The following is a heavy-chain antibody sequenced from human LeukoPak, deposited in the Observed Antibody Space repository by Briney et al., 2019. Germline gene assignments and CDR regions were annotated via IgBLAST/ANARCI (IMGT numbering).Heavy chain of an antibody. D-gene: IGHD4-17*01. CDR1: GYTFTSYG. CDR2: INPNSRGT. Sequence: ASVKVSCKASGYTFTSYGISWVRQAPGQGLEWMGWINPNSRGTNYAQKFQGRVTMTRDTSISTAYMELSRLRSDDTAVYYCARDSVNNWFDPWGQGTLVTVSS. CDR3: ARDSVNNWFDP. J-gene: IGHJ5*02. V-gene: IGHV1-2*02.